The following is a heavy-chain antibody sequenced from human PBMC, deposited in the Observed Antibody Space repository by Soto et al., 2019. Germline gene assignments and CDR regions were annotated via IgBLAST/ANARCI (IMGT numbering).Heavy chain of an antibody. V-gene: IGHV4-59*01. J-gene: IGHJ4*02. Sequence: SETLSLTCTVPGGSIKSYYWNWIRQPPGKGLEWIGYIYYSGSPNYNPSLKSRVTISLDTSKNQFSLKLSSVTAADTAVYYCVCMTGGNFDYWGQGLMVTVSS. CDR1: GGSIKSYY. CDR3: VCMTGGNFDY. D-gene: IGHD2-8*01. CDR2: IYYSGSP.